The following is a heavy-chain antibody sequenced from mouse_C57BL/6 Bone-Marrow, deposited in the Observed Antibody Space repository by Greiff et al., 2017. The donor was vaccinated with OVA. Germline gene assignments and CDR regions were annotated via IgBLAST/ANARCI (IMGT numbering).Heavy chain of an antibody. Sequence: QVQLKQSGAELVKPGASVKLSCKASGYTFTSYWMQWVKQRPGQGLEWIGEIDPSDSYTNYNQKFKGKATLTVDTSSSTAYMQLSSLTSEDSAVYYCARGAYDVGTHFDYWGQGTTLTVSS. CDR2: IDPSDSYT. CDR1: GYTFTSYW. D-gene: IGHD2-12*01. CDR3: ARGAYDVGTHFDY. J-gene: IGHJ2*01. V-gene: IGHV1-50*01.